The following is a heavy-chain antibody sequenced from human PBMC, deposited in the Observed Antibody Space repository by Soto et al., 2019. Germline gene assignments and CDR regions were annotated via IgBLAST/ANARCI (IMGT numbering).Heavy chain of an antibody. J-gene: IGHJ4*02. CDR2: ISSSGSTI. CDR1: GFTFIDYH. V-gene: IGHV3-11*01. D-gene: IGHD3-16*02. CDR3: AAYVWGSYRSPFDY. Sequence: PGGSLRLSCAASGFTFIDYHMSWIRQAPGKGLEWVSYISSSGSTIYYADSVKGRFTISRDNAKNSLYLQMNSLRAEDTAVYYCAAYVWGSYRSPFDYWGQGTLVTVSS.